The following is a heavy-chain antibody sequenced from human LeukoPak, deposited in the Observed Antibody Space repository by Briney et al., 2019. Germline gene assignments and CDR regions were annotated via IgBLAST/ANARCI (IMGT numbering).Heavy chain of an antibody. CDR2: INPNSGGT. Sequence: ASVKVSCKASGYTFTGYYMHWVRQAPGQGLEWMGWINPNSGGTNYAQKFQGRVTMTRDTSISTAYRELSRLRSDDTAVYYCARDLGYCSSTSSCSYWGQGTLVTVSS. D-gene: IGHD2-2*01. V-gene: IGHV1-2*02. CDR3: ARDLGYCSSTSSCSY. CDR1: GYTFTGYY. J-gene: IGHJ4*02.